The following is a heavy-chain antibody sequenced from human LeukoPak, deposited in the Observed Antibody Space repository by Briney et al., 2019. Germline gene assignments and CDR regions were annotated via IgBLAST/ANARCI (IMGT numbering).Heavy chain of an antibody. CDR2: INHSGST. D-gene: IGHD1-26*01. CDR1: GGSFSGYY. V-gene: IGHV4-34*01. CDR3: ARQAGASNFDY. Sequence: SETLSLTCAVYGGSFSGYYWSWIRQPPGKGLEWIGEINHSGSTNYNPSLKSRVTISVDTSKNQFSLKLSSVTAADTAVYYCARQAGASNFDYGGQGTLVTVSS. J-gene: IGHJ4*02.